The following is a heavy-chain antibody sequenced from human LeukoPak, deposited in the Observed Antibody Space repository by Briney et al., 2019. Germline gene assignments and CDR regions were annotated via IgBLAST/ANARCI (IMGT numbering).Heavy chain of an antibody. CDR3: ARLQSLATVAFFFDS. J-gene: IGHJ4*02. D-gene: IGHD4-11*01. CDR1: GYIFSNYW. V-gene: IGHV5-51*01. Sequence: GESLKISCQASGYIFSNYWIGWVRQLPDKGLKWMAIIYPGDSDIRYSPSSQGRVTISADKSINTAYLQWSSLKASDTAIYYCARLQSLATVAFFFDSWGQGTLVTVSS. CDR2: IYPGDSDI.